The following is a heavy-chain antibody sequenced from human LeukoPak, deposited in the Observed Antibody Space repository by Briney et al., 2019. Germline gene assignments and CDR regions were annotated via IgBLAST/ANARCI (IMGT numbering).Heavy chain of an antibody. V-gene: IGHV3-43D*04. CDR3: ARGIRGYCSGGSCAYYYYYYMDV. D-gene: IGHD2-15*01. J-gene: IGHJ6*03. CDR1: GFTFDDYA. CDR2: ISWDGGST. Sequence: PGGSLRLSCAASGFTFDDYAMHWVRQAPGKGLEWVSLISWDGGSTYYADSVKGRFTISRDNSKNSLYLQVNSLRAEDTALYYCARGIRGYCSGGSCAYYYYYYMDVWGKGTTVTVSS.